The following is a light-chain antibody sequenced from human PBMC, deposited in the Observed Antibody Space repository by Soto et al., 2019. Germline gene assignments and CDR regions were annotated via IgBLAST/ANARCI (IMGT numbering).Light chain of an antibody. CDR3: KKRSNWRIT. CDR1: QSISSH. Sequence: IVMTQSPATLSVSHGEGATLSCRARQSISSHLVWYQTKPGQANRLVIYGASNRATGIPDRFSGRGSGTDVTRTISSLEPEEGAVDDCKKRSNWRITVGNGTRLAI. CDR2: GAS. J-gene: IGKJ5*01. V-gene: IGKV3-11*01.